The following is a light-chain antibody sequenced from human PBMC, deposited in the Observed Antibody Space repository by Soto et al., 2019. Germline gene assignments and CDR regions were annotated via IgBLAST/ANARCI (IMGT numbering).Light chain of an antibody. CDR1: QSISPW. V-gene: IGKV1-5*03. J-gene: IGKJ4*01. Sequence: DSQMTQFPSTLSASVGDRVTITCRASQSISPWLAWYQQKPGKAPKILISKASTLQSGVPPRFSGSGSGTEFTFTISSLQPDDFATYYCQQYERYPMTFGGGTKVEIK. CDR2: KAS. CDR3: QQYERYPMT.